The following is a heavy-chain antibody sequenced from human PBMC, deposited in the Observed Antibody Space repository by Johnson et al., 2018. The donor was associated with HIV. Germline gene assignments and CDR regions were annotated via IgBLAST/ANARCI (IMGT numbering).Heavy chain of an antibody. V-gene: IGHV3-74*01. D-gene: IGHD6-19*01. CDR2: INSDGSTT. Sequence: VQLVESGGGLVQPGGSLRLSCAATGFTVSNYGMHWVRQAPGKGLEWVSRINSDGSTTSYADSVRGRFTISRDNAKNTLYLQMNSLRAEDTAVYYCAKDSFVAGTRGAFDIWGQGTMVTVSS. CDR1: GFTVSNYG. CDR3: AKDSFVAGTRGAFDI. J-gene: IGHJ3*02.